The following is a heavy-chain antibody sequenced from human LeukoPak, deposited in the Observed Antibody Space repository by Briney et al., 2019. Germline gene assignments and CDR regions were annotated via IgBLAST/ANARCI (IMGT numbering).Heavy chain of an antibody. CDR1: GGSISSYY. J-gene: IGHJ6*02. V-gene: IGHV4-34*01. CDR2: INHSGST. CDR3: ARVRLTDYYGSGAPYGMDV. D-gene: IGHD3-10*01. Sequence: PSETLSLTCTVSGGSISSYYWSWIRQPPGKGLEWIGEINHSGSTNYNPSLKSRVTISVDTSKNQFSLKLSSVTAADTAVYYCARVRLTDYYGSGAPYGMDVWGQGTTVTVSS.